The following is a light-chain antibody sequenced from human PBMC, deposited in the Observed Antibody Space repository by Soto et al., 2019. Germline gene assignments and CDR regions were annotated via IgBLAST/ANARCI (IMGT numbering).Light chain of an antibody. CDR1: QTIRTY. Sequence: DLQMTQSPSSLSASVGDRVIITCRASQTIRTYLNWYQQKPGKAPKLLIYAASTLQSGVPSRFSGTGSGTDFTLTISSLQPEDFATYYCQQSYSSPRTFGQGTKVEIK. CDR2: AAS. V-gene: IGKV1-39*01. J-gene: IGKJ1*01. CDR3: QQSYSSPRT.